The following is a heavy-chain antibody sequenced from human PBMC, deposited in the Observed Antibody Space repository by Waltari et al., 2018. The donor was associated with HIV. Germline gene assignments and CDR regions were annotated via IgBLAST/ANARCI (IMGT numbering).Heavy chain of an antibody. CDR1: GFTFSSYD. V-gene: IGHV3-13*04. Sequence: EVQLVESGGGLVQPGGSLRLSCAASGFTFSSYDMPWVRQATGKGLEWVSAIGTAGDTYYPGSVKGRFTISRENAKNSLYLQMNSLRAGDTAVYYCARGSGGGWYSPWGQGTLVTVSS. CDR3: ARGSGGGWYSP. D-gene: IGHD6-19*01. J-gene: IGHJ5*02. CDR2: IGTAGDT.